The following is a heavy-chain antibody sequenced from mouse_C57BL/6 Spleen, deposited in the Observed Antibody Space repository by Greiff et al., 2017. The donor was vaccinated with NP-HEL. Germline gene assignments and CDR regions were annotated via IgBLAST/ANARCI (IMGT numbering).Heavy chain of an antibody. D-gene: IGHD2-5*01. CDR2: IDPSDSET. J-gene: IGHJ4*01. CDR1: GYTFTSYW. Sequence: QVQLQQSGAELVRPGSSVKLSCKASGYTFTSYWMHWVKQRPIQGLEWIGNIDPSDSETHYNQKFKDKATLTVDKSSSTAYMQLSSLTSEDSAVYYCAREDSNYFYYAMDYWGQGTSVTVSS. V-gene: IGHV1-52*01. CDR3: AREDSNYFYYAMDY.